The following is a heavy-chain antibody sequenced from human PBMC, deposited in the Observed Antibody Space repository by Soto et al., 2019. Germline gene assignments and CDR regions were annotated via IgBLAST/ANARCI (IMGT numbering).Heavy chain of an antibody. CDR3: ARGRATTLFEY. D-gene: IGHD4-17*01. V-gene: IGHV4-34*01. J-gene: IGHJ4*02. CDR2: INHSGST. Sequence: SETLSLTCAVYGGSFSGYYWSWIRQPPGKGLEWIGEINHSGSTNYNPSLKSRVTISVDTSKNQFSLKLSSVTAADTAVYYCARGRATTLFEYWGQGTLVTVSS. CDR1: GGSFSGYY.